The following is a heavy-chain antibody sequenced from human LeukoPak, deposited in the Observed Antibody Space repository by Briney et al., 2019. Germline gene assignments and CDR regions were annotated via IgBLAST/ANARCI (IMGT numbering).Heavy chain of an antibody. D-gene: IGHD2-2*01. V-gene: IGHV1-69*01. Sequence: GASVKVSCKASGGTFSSYAISWVRQAPGQGLECMGGIIPIFGTANYAQKFQGRVTITADESTSTAYMELSSLRSEDTAVYYCAREEGTSYPGWFDPWGQGTLVTVSS. CDR3: AREEGTSYPGWFDP. CDR2: IIPIFGTA. J-gene: IGHJ5*02. CDR1: GGTFSSYA.